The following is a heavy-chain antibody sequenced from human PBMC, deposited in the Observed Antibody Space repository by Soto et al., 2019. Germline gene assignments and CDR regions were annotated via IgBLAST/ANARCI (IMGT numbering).Heavy chain of an antibody. Sequence: GGSLRLSCAASGFTFSSYAMHWARQAPGKGLEWVAVISYDGSNKYYADSVKGRFTISRDNSKNTLYLQMNSLRAEDAAVYYCARDPLWGTAMVLWYFDLWGRGTLVTVSS. V-gene: IGHV3-30-3*01. J-gene: IGHJ2*01. D-gene: IGHD5-18*01. CDR3: ARDPLWGTAMVLWYFDL. CDR2: ISYDGSNK. CDR1: GFTFSSYA.